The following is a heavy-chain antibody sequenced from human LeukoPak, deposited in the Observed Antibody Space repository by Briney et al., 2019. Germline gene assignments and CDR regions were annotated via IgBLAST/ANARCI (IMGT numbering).Heavy chain of an antibody. D-gene: IGHD3-10*01. CDR3: ATFYYGSGSYYNGFYAFDI. CDR2: IIPIFGTA. Sequence: SVKVSCKASGGTFSSYAISWVRQAPGQELEWMGGIIPIFGTANYAQKFQGRVTITTDESTSIAYMELSSLRSEDTAVYYCATFYYGSGSYYNGFYAFDIWGQGTMVTVSS. V-gene: IGHV1-69*05. J-gene: IGHJ3*02. CDR1: GGTFSSYA.